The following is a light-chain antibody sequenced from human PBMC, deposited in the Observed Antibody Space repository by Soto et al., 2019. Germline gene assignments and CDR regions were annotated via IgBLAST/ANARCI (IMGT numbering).Light chain of an antibody. J-gene: IGKJ2*01. V-gene: IGKV1-39*01. CDR3: QQSHGIPHT. Sequence: DIKMTQSPSSLSASVGDRVTITCRASQTISTYLNWYQQEPGKAPKLLIYAASSLQSGVPSRFSGSGSGTDFTLTISSLQTEDFAAYYCQQSHGIPHTFGQGTKLEIK. CDR2: AAS. CDR1: QTISTY.